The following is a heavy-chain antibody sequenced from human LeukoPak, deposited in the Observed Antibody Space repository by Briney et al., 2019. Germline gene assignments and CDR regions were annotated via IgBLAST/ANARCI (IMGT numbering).Heavy chain of an antibody. CDR2: ISHDGSNK. CDR3: ARGSRAIVATKFARGRYMDV. D-gene: IGHD5-12*01. V-gene: IGHV3-30*03. Sequence: PGGSLRLSCAASGFTFSSYSMNWVRQAPGKGLEWVAVISHDGSNKYYADSVKGRFTISRDNSKNTLYLQMNSLRTEDTAVYYCARGSRAIVATKFARGRYMDVWGKGTTVTVSS. CDR1: GFTFSSYS. J-gene: IGHJ6*03.